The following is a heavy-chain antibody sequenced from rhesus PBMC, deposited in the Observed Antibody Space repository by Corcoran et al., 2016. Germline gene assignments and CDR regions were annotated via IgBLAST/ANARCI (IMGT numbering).Heavy chain of an antibody. CDR2: IDRGGGNT. J-gene: IGHJ4*01. CDR1: GCTFSSSW. CDR3: AKGGTTVTPDY. D-gene: IGHD4-35*01. V-gene: IGHV3S42*01. Sequence: EVQLVESGGGLAKPGGSLRLSCAASGCTFSSSWMNWVRRTPGRGRGCIPVIDRGGGNTYYPDSVKSRFTISRDNSKNTLSLQINSLRAEDTAVYYCAKGGTTVTPDYWGQGVLVTVSS.